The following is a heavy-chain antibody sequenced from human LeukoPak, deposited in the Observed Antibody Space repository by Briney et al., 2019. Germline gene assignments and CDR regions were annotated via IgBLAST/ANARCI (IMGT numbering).Heavy chain of an antibody. J-gene: IGHJ6*02. V-gene: IGHV4-34*01. D-gene: IGHD2-2*01. CDR1: GGSFSGYY. Sequence: PSETLSLTCAVYGGSFSGYYWSSIRQPPGKGLEGIGEINHSGSTNYNPSLKSRVTISVDTSKNQFSLKLSSVTAADTAVYYCASDIVVVPAAMGSYYYYGMDVWGQGTTVTVSS. CDR3: ASDIVVVPAAMGSYYYYGMDV. CDR2: INHSGST.